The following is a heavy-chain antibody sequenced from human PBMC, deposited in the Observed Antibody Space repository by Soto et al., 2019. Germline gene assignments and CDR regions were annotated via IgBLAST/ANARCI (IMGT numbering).Heavy chain of an antibody. CDR3: ARDRGEVRGVIEPDYYYYGMDV. D-gene: IGHD3-10*01. CDR2: IYYSGST. Sequence: SETLSLTCTVSGGSISSGGYYWSWIRQHPGKGLEWIGYIYYSGSTYYNPSLKSRVTISVDTSKNQFSLKLSSVTAADTAVYYCARDRGEVRGVIEPDYYYYGMDVWGQGTTVTVSS. J-gene: IGHJ6*02. V-gene: IGHV4-31*03. CDR1: GGSISSGGYY.